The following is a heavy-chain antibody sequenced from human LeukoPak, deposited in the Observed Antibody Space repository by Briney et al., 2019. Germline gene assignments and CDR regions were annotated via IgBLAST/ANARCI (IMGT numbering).Heavy chain of an antibody. CDR3: AKDLYYDSSGYLPNGAFDI. J-gene: IGHJ3*02. V-gene: IGHV3-30*02. D-gene: IGHD3-22*01. Sequence: GGSLRLSCAASGFTFSSYGMHWVGQAPGKGLEWVAFIRYDGSDKYYADSVKGRFTISRDNSKNTLYLQMNSLRAEDTAVYYCAKDLYYDSSGYLPNGAFDIWGQGTMVTVSS. CDR2: IRYDGSDK. CDR1: GFTFSSYG.